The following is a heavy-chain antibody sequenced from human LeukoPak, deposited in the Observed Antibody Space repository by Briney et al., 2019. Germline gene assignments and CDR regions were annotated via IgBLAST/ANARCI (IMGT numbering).Heavy chain of an antibody. D-gene: IGHD6-19*01. V-gene: IGHV3-48*03. Sequence: GGSLRLSCVASGFTFSSYEVNWVRQAPGKGLEWVSYISTSGDTMYYADSVKGRFTISRDNAKNTLSVQMNSLRAEDTGVYYCAADSGRRLDYWGQGILVTVSS. CDR3: AADSGRRLDY. CDR1: GFTFSSYE. J-gene: IGHJ4*02. CDR2: ISTSGDTM.